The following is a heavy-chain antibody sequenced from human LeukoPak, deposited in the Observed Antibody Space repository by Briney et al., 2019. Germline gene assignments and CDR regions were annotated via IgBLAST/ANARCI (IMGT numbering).Heavy chain of an antibody. CDR1: GFTFSNYW. Sequence: GGSLRLSCAASGFTFSNYWMHWVRQAPGKGLVWVSRINSDGNRANYADFVKGRFTISRDNAKNTLYVQINSLRAEDTAVYYCARESSDWFSDAFDIWGQGTVVTVSS. J-gene: IGHJ3*02. D-gene: IGHD6-19*01. CDR2: INSDGNRA. CDR3: ARESSDWFSDAFDI. V-gene: IGHV3-74*01.